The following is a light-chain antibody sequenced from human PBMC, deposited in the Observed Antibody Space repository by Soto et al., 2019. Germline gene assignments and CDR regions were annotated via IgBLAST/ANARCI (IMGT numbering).Light chain of an antibody. V-gene: IGKV1-5*01. CDR1: QSINRW. CDR3: QQYGSYWT. J-gene: IGKJ1*01. CDR2: DAS. Sequence: IQMTQSPSTLSASIGDTVTITCRASQSINRWLAWYQQKPGEAPKLLIYDASSLESGVPSRFSGTGSGTEFTLNISSLQPDDFATYYSQQYGSYWTFGQGNKVEIK.